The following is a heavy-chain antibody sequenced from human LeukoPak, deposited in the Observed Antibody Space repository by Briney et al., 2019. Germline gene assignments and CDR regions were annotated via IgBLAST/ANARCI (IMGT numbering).Heavy chain of an antibody. J-gene: IGHJ3*01. V-gene: IGHV3-48*03. D-gene: IGHD7-27*01. CDR3: ARDDSPVQLGKDAFDV. CDR2: ISSSGDVI. CDR1: GFTFGRYE. Sequence: QTGGSLRLSCAGSGFTFGRYEMNRVRQAPGKGLEWISYISSSGDVISYADSAKGRFTISRDNARNSLYLQMSSLRVEDTGVYYCARDDSPVQLGKDAFDVWGQGTMVTVSS.